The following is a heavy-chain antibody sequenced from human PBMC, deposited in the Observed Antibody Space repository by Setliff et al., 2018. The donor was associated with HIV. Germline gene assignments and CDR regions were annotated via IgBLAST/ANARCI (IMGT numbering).Heavy chain of an antibody. CDR3: ARGLNDYTNPSYMDV. Sequence: SETLSLTCAVYGGSFSGYYWSWIRQPPGKGLEWIGRIYTSGSTNYNPSLKSRVTISVDTSKNQFSLKVNSVTAVDTAVYYCARGLNDYTNPSYMDVWGKGTTVTVSS. CDR2: IYTSGST. CDR1: GGSFSGYY. D-gene: IGHD4-4*01. V-gene: IGHV4-59*10. J-gene: IGHJ6*03.